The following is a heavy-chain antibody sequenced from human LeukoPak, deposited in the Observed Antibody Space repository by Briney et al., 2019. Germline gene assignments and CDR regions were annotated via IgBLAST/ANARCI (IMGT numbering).Heavy chain of an antibody. J-gene: IGHJ4*02. CDR1: GYTFTGYY. CDR3: ARNPGLRTGTTNDY. CDR2: INPNTGDT. V-gene: IGHV1-2*02. Sequence: ASVNVSCKASGYTFTGYYVHWVRQAPGQGLEWMGWINPNTGDTNYAKKFQGRVTMTRDTSISTVYMELSSLGSDDTAVFYCARNPGLRTGTTNDYWGQGTLVTVSS. D-gene: IGHD1-14*01.